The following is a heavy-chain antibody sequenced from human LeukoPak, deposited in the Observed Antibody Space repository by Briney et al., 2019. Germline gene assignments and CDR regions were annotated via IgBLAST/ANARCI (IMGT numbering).Heavy chain of an antibody. CDR2: IYYSGST. CDR3: ARGALNSSGYYLGY. J-gene: IGHJ4*02. D-gene: IGHD3-22*01. CDR1: GGSISSGGYY. Sequence: SETLSLTCTVSGGSISSGGYYWSWIRQHPGTGLEWVGYIYYSGSTYYNPSLKSRVTISVDTSKNQFSLKLSSVTAADTAVYYCARGALNSSGYYLGYWGQGTLVTVSS. V-gene: IGHV4-31*03.